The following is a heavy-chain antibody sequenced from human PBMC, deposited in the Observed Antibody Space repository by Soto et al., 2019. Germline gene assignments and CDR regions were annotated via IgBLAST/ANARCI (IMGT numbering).Heavy chain of an antibody. J-gene: IGHJ4*02. V-gene: IGHV3-30-3*01. CDR1: GFSFNLYA. Sequence: QVQLVESGGGVVQPGGSLRLSCAASGFSFNLYAMHWVRQAPGKGLEWVAVISYEGGNRFYADSVKGRFTISRDNSRNTLYLHMDKLRAEDTAVYYCSRSLYYCDTEEYLDSWGQGTLLTVSS. D-gene: IGHD3-22*01. CDR2: ISYEGGNR. CDR3: SRSLYYCDTEEYLDS.